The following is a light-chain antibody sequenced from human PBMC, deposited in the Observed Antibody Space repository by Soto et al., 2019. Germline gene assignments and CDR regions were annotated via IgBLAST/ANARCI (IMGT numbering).Light chain of an antibody. CDR1: QSVTSN. J-gene: IGKJ1*01. V-gene: IGKV3-15*01. CDR3: QQYNNWPPRGT. CDR2: GAS. Sequence: EIVMTQSPATLSVSPGERATLSCRASQSVTSNLAWYQQKPGQAPRLLIYGASTRATGIPARFSGSGSGTEFTLTISRLQAEDLAVYYCQQYNNWPPRGTFGQGTKVEIK.